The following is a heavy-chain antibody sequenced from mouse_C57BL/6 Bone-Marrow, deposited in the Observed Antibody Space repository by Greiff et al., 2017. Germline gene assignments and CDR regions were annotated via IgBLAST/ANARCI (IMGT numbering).Heavy chain of an antibody. CDR2: IWSGGST. J-gene: IGHJ3*01. CDR1: GFSLTSYG. D-gene: IGHD2-3*01. CDR3: ARNYDGFPWFAY. Sequence: VKLMESGPGLVQPSQSLSITCTVSGFSLTSYGVHWVRQSPGKGLEWLGVIWSGGSTDYNAAFISRLSISKDNSKSQVFFKMNSLQADDTAIYYCARNYDGFPWFAYGGQGTLVTVSA. V-gene: IGHV2-2*01.